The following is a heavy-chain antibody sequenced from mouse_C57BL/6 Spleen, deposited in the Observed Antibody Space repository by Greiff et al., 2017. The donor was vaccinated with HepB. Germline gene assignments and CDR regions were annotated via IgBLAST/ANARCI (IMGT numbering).Heavy chain of an antibody. Sequence: VHVKQPGAELVKPGASVKMSCKASGYTFTSYWITWVKQRPGQGLEWIGDIYPGSGSTNYNEKFKSKATLTVDTSSSTAYMQLSSLTSEDSAVYYCARPGYYGSREGFAYWGQGTLVTVSA. V-gene: IGHV1-55*01. J-gene: IGHJ3*01. CDR2: IYPGSGST. D-gene: IGHD1-1*01. CDR1: GYTFTSYW. CDR3: ARPGYYGSREGFAY.